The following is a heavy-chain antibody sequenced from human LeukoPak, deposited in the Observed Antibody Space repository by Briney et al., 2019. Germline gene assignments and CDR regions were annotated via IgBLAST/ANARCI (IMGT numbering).Heavy chain of an antibody. CDR1: GFAFGSNY. CDR3: ARRPGN. Sequence: GGSLRLSCVASGFAFGSNYMSWVRQAPGKGLEWVPLIYSGGAIRYADSVKGRFTISRDSSKNTLFLQMNDLTVEDTARYYCARRPGNWGQGILVTVSS. V-gene: IGHV3-53*01. CDR2: IYSGGAI. D-gene: IGHD1-14*01. J-gene: IGHJ4*02.